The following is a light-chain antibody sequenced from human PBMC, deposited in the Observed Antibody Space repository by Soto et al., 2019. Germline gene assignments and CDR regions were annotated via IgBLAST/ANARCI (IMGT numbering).Light chain of an antibody. CDR1: SSNIGSNY. J-gene: IGLJ1*01. Sequence: QSVLTQPPSASGTPGQRVTISCSGSSSNIGSNYVYWYQQLPGTAPKLLISRNNQRPSGVPDRFSGSKSGTSASLAISGLRSEDEADYYCAAWDDSLSGYVFGTGTKGTVL. V-gene: IGLV1-47*01. CDR2: RNN. CDR3: AAWDDSLSGYV.